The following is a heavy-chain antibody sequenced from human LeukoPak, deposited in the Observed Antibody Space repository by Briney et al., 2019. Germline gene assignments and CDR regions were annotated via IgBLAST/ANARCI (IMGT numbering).Heavy chain of an antibody. Sequence: SETLSLTCTVSGGSISSYYWSWIRQPPGKGLEWTGYIYYSGSTNYNPSLKSRVTISVDTSKNQFSLKLRSVTAADTAVYYCVRGPPDLHGFDPWGQGTLVTVSS. CDR1: GGSISSYY. J-gene: IGHJ5*02. V-gene: IGHV4-59*08. CDR3: VRGPPDLHGFDP. CDR2: IYYSGST.